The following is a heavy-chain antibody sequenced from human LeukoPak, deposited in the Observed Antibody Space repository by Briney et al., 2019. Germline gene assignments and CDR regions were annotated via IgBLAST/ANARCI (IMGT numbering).Heavy chain of an antibody. V-gene: IGHV6-1*01. CDR1: GDSVSSNSAA. CDR2: TYYRTKWYN. Sequence: SQTLSLTCAISGDSVSSNSAAWNWIRQSPSRGLEWLGRTYYRTKWYNDYAISVKSRITINPDTSKNQLSLQLNSVTPEDTAVYYCASGAVAGLAYWGQGTVVSVCS. CDR3: ASGAVAGLAY. J-gene: IGHJ4*02. D-gene: IGHD6-19*01.